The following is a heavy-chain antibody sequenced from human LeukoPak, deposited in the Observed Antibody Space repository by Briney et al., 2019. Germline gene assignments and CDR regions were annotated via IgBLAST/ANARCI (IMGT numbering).Heavy chain of an antibody. V-gene: IGHV4-39*01. CDR2: IYYSGST. J-gene: IGHJ4*02. CDR3: ASHCSSTSCYDDY. Sequence: SETLSLTCTVSGGSISSSSYYWGWIRQPPGKGLEWIGSIYYSGSTYYNPSLKSRVTISVDTSKNQFSLKLSSVTAADTAVYYCASHCSSTSCYDDYWGQGTLGTVSS. D-gene: IGHD2-2*01. CDR1: GGSISSSSYY.